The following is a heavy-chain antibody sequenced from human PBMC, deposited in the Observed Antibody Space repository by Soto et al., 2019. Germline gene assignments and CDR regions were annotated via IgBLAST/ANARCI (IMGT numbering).Heavy chain of an antibody. J-gene: IGHJ5*02. CDR2: INPVNGNT. CDR1: GYTFTTYT. Sequence: RASVKVSCKASGYTFTTYTMNWVRQAPGQRLEWMGWINPVNGNTKSSQKFQDRVIITRDTSASTAYMELRSLRSEDTAVYYCARGIATGQLDPWGQGTLVTVSS. V-gene: IGHV1-3*01. CDR3: ARGIATGQLDP. D-gene: IGHD6-13*01.